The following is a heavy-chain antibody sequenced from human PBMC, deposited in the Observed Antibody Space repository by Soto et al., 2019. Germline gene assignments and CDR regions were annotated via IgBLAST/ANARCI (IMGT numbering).Heavy chain of an antibody. CDR1: GFSLSTSGVG. J-gene: IGHJ1*01. CDR2: IYWDDDK. V-gene: IGHV2-5*02. Sequence: GPTLVNPTQTLTLTCTFSGFSLSTSGVGVGWIRQPPGKALEWLALIYWDDDKRYSPSLKSRLTITKDTSKNQVVLTMTNMDPVDTATYYCAHRRDEYSSSTEYFQHWGQGTLVTVSS. CDR3: AHRRDEYSSSTEYFQH. D-gene: IGHD6-6*01.